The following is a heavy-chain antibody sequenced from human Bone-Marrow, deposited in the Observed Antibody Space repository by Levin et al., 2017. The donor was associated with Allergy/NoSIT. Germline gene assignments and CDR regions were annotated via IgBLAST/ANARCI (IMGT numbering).Heavy chain of an antibody. J-gene: IGHJ4*02. Sequence: ETLSLTCAASGFTFSSYAMSWVRQAPGKGLEWVSAISGSGGSTYYADSVKGRFTISRNNSKNTLYLQMNSLRAEDTAVYYCAKAVKYNWNSGFDYWGQGTLVTVSS. D-gene: IGHD1-7*01. V-gene: IGHV3-23*01. CDR1: GFTFSSYA. CDR2: ISGSGGST. CDR3: AKAVKYNWNSGFDY.